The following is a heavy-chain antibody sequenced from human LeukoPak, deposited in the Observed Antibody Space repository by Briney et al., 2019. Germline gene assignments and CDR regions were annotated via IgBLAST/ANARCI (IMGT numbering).Heavy chain of an antibody. D-gene: IGHD2-2*01. CDR3: AREIVVVPAAPMDV. CDR2: ISSSSSYI. J-gene: IGHJ6*04. CDR1: GFTFSSYS. Sequence: GGSLRLSCAASGFTFSSYSMNWVRQAPGKGLEWVSSISSSSSYIYYADSVKGRFTISRDNAKNSLYLQMNSLRAEDTAVYYCAREIVVVPAAPMDVWGKGTTVTVSS. V-gene: IGHV3-21*01.